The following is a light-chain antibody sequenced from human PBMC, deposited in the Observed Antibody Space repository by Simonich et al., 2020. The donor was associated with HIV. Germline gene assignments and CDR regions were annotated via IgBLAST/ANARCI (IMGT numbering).Light chain of an antibody. CDR3: QQYGSSPLT. Sequence: EIVLTQSPATLSLSPGERATLSCRASQSVNSNFLAWYQQKPGQAPRLLIYTSSSRTTGIPDRLSGSGSGTDFTLTISRLEPEDFAVYYCQQYGSSPLTFGGGTKVEIK. CDR2: TSS. J-gene: IGKJ4*01. V-gene: IGKV3-20*01. CDR1: QSVNSNF.